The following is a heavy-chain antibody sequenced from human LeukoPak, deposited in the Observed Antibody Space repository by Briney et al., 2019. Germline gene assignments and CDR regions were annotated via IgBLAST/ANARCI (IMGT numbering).Heavy chain of an antibody. CDR2: ISGSGSII. CDR3: ARDRYGGNIFDY. V-gene: IGHV3-48*03. D-gene: IGHD4-23*01. J-gene: IGHJ4*02. Sequence: GGSLRLSCTASGLSVSNNYMNWVRQAPGKGLEWVSYISGSGSIIYYADSVKGRFTISRDNAKNSLYLQMNSLRAEDTAVYYCARDRYGGNIFDYWGQGALVTVSS. CDR1: GLSVSNNY.